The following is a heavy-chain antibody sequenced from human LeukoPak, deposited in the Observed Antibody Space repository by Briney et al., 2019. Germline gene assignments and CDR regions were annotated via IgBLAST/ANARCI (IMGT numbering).Heavy chain of an antibody. V-gene: IGHV3-66*01. CDR3: AKDRPRGRLSYFDY. Sequence: PGGSLRLSCAASGFTVSSNYMSWVRQAPGKGLEWVSVIYSGGSTYYADSVKGRFTISRDNSKNTLYLQMNSLRAEDTAVYYCAKDRPRGRLSYFDYWGQGTLVTVSS. J-gene: IGHJ4*02. CDR1: GFTVSSNY. CDR2: IYSGGST. D-gene: IGHD3-16*02.